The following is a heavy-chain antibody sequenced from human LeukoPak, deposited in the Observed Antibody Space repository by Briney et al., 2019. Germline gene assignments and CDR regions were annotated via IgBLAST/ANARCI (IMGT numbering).Heavy chain of an antibody. CDR3: TTDKRL. V-gene: IGHV3-15*01. CDR2: IKSKTDGGTK. Sequence: GGSLRLSCAAYGFTFSNAWMSWVRQAPGKGLEWVGRIKSKTDGGTKDYAATVKSRINISRDNSKNALYLQMNSLKTDDKAVYYGTTDKRLWGQGTLVTVSS. J-gene: IGHJ4*02. CDR1: GFTFSNAW.